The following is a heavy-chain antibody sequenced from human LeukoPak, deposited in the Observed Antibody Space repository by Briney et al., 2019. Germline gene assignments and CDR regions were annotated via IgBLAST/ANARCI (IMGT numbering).Heavy chain of an antibody. CDR1: GFSLSTSGVG. CDR2: IYWDDDK. J-gene: IGHJ4*02. D-gene: IGHD3-10*01. V-gene: IGHV2-5*02. CDR3: ARAYYFGSGILYYFDF. Sequence: SGPTLVNPTQTLTLTCTFSGFSLSTSGVGVGWIRQPPGKALEWLTLIYWDDDKRYRPSLKSRLTITKDTSKNQVVLTMTNMDPVDTATYYCARAYYFGSGILYYFDFWGQGTLVTVS.